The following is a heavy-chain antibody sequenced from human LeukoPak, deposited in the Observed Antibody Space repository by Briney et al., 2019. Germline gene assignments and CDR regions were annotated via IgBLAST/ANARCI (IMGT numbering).Heavy chain of an antibody. CDR3: AKARGFCSGGSCYNPFDP. J-gene: IGHJ5*02. CDR2: ISGSGGST. V-gene: IGHV3-23*01. CDR1: GFSFSSYA. D-gene: IGHD2-15*01. Sequence: GGSLRLSCAASGFSFSSYAMSWVRQAPGKGLEWVSGISGSGGSTYYADSVEGRFTISRDNSKNTLYVQMNSLRAEDTAVYYCAKARGFCSGGSCYNPFDPWGQGTLVTVSS.